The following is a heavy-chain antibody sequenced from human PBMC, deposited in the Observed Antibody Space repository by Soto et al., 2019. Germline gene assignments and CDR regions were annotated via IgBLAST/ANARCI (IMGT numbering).Heavy chain of an antibody. V-gene: IGHV3-53*01. CDR3: AKGHYSGSFVYFDS. Sequence: GGSLRLSCAASGFTVSSKYMSWVRQAPGKGLEWVSLIQSGGPTYYADSVKGRFTISRDNSKNTLYLQMNSLRAEDTAVCYCAKGHYSGSFVYFDSWGQGTLVTVSS. J-gene: IGHJ4*02. CDR1: GFTVSSKY. CDR2: IQSGGPT. D-gene: IGHD1-26*01.